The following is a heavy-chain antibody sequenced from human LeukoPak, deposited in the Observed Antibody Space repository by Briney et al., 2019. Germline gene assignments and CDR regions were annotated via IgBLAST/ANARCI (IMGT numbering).Heavy chain of an antibody. D-gene: IGHD1-7*01. Sequence: GGSLRLSCAASGFTFSGYWMSWVRQAPGKGLEWVANIKQDGSEKYYVDSVKGRFTISRDNAKNSLYLQMNSLRAEDTAVYYCARELELTYFDYWGQGTLVTVSS. V-gene: IGHV3-7*01. J-gene: IGHJ4*02. CDR1: GFTFSGYW. CDR2: IKQDGSEK. CDR3: ARELELTYFDY.